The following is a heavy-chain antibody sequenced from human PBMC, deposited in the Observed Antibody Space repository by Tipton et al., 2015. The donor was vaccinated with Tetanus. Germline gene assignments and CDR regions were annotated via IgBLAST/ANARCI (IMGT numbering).Heavy chain of an antibody. Sequence: TLSLTCAVHGGSFSNYYWSWIRQPPGKGLEWIGEIIHSGSTNYNPSLKSRVTMSIDTSKNQFSLELTSVTAADTAVYYCARDFRERSGTYFSYYYTMDVWGQGTTVTVSS. CDR3: ARDFRERSGTYFSYYYTMDV. CDR2: IIHSGST. CDR1: GGSFSNYY. J-gene: IGHJ6*02. D-gene: IGHD1-26*01. V-gene: IGHV4-34*12.